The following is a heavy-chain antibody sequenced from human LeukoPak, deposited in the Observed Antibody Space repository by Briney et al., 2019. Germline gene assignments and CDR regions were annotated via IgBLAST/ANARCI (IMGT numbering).Heavy chain of an antibody. J-gene: IGHJ4*02. Sequence: ASVKVSCKTSGGTFNSYAINWVRQAPGQGLEWMGGIIPRLGTTKYIQKVQGRMTNTTDESTTTAYMELSSLRSEDTAVYYCAADGTDWGQGTLVTVSS. CDR1: GGTFNSYA. V-gene: IGHV1-69*05. CDR2: IIPRLGTT. CDR3: AADGTD.